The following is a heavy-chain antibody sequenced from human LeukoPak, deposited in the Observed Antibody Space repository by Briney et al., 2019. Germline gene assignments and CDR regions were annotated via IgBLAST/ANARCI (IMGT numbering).Heavy chain of an antibody. CDR2: IYTSGST. Sequence: KPSETLSLTCSVSGGSISSYYWSWIRQPAGKGLEWIGRIYTSGSTNYNPSLKSRVTMSVDTSKNQFSLKLSSVTAADTAVYYCARFAPYDSSGAIDYWGQGTLVTVSS. J-gene: IGHJ4*02. D-gene: IGHD3-22*01. CDR3: ARFAPYDSSGAIDY. V-gene: IGHV4-4*07. CDR1: GGSISSYY.